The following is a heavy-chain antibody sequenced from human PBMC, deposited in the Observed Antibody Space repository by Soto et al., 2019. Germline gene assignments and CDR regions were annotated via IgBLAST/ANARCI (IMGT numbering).Heavy chain of an antibody. D-gene: IGHD6-6*01. J-gene: IGHJ4*02. CDR3: AKELGSSSWFDY. CDR1: GFIVTNHY. V-gene: IGHV3-23*04. CDR2: ISGSGGST. Sequence: EVQLVESGGDLIQPGGSLRLSCAASGFIVTNHYMSWVRQAPGKGLEWVSAISGSGGSTYYADSVKGRFTISRDNSKNTLYLQMNSLRAEDTAVYYCAKELGSSSWFDYWGQGTLVTVSS.